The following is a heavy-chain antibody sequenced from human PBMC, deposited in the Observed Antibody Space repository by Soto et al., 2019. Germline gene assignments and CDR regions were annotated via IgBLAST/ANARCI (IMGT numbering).Heavy chain of an antibody. J-gene: IGHJ3*02. V-gene: IGHV1-18*01. CDR3: ARGNSGWHDAFDI. CDR2: INTYNGNT. Sequence: QVQLVQSGAEVKKPGASVKVSCKASGYTVTSYGISWVRQAPGQGLEWMGWINTYNGNTNYAQELQDRVTMTTDTSTSTDYMELRSLRSDDTAVYYCARGNSGWHDAFDIWGQGTMVTVSS. D-gene: IGHD6-19*01. CDR1: GYTVTSYG.